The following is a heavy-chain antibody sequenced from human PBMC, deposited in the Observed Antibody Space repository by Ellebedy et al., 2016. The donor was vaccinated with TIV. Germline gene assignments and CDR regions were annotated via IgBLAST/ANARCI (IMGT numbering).Heavy chain of an antibody. Sequence: MPSETLSLTCTVSGGSMSRENDYWGWIRQPLGKGLEWIGSIYYSGRTYDSPSLKSRVTISVDTSKNQFSLNLRSVNAADTAVYYCARAFVEVSGTGIWFWGRGTLVTVSS. V-gene: IGHV4-39*02. CDR3: ARAFVEVSGTGIWF. CDR2: IYYSGRT. CDR1: GGSMSRENDY. J-gene: IGHJ4*02. D-gene: IGHD6-19*01.